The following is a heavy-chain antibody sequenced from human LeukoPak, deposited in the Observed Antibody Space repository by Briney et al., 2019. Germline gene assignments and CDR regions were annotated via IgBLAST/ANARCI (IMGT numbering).Heavy chain of an antibody. Sequence: RASVKVSCKASGYTFTSYDINWVRQASGQGLEWMGWMNPNSGNTGYAQKFQGRVTITRNTSISTAYMELSSLRSEDTAVYYCASGFSSSWYDAFDIWGQGTMVTVSS. J-gene: IGHJ3*02. CDR3: ASGFSSSWYDAFDI. CDR1: GYTFTSYD. D-gene: IGHD6-13*01. CDR2: MNPNSGNT. V-gene: IGHV1-8*03.